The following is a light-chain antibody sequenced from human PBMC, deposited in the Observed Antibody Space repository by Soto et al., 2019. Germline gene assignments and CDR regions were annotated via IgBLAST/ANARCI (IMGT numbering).Light chain of an antibody. CDR1: QSVSGSY. CDR2: ATS. Sequence: EIVLTQSPGTLSLSPGERATLSCRVSQSVSGSYLAWYQQKPGQAPRLLIYATSRRATGIPDRFSGSASETDLTLTISRLEPEDFAVYYCQHYGSSPWTFGQGPTVEIK. CDR3: QHYGSSPWT. V-gene: IGKV3-20*01. J-gene: IGKJ1*01.